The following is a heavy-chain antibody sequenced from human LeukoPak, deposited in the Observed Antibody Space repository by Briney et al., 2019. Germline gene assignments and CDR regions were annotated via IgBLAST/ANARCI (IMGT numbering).Heavy chain of an antibody. CDR2: IWNDGSNT. J-gene: IGHJ3*01. D-gene: IGHD1-26*01. V-gene: IGHV3-33*01. CDR1: GFIFSDYG. Sequence: GGPLRLSCAASGFIFSDYGMHWVRQAPGKGLEWVAVIWNDGSNTYYGDSVKGLFTISRDNSKNTLYLQMNSLRAEDTAVYYCARDNAGLVKHLDAFDLWGQGTMVTVAS. CDR3: ARDNAGLVKHLDAFDL.